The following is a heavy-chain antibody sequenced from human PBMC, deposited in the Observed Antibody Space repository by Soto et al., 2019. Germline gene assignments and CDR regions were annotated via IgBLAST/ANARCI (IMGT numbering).Heavy chain of an antibody. V-gene: IGHV4-34*01. CDR1: GGSFSGYY. J-gene: IGHJ6*03. CDR2: INHSGST. D-gene: IGHD3-3*01. Sequence: SETLSLTCAVYGGSFSGYYWSWIRQPPGKGLEWIGEINHSGSTNYNPSLKSRVTISVDTSKNQFSLKLSSVTAADTAVYYCARETYYDFWSGYFPREVDYYYMDVWGKGTTVTVSS. CDR3: ARETYYDFWSGYFPREVDYYYMDV.